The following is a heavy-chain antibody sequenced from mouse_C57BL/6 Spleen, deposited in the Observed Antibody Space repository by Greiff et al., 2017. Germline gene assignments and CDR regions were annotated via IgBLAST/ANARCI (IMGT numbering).Heavy chain of an antibody. Sequence: VQLQQPGAELVKPGASVKLSCKASGYTFTSYWMQWVKQRPGQGLEWIGEIDPSDSYTNYNQKFKGKATLTVDTSSSTAYMQLSSLTSEDSAVYYCARRGVVAPYFDVWGTGTTVTVSS. V-gene: IGHV1-50*01. J-gene: IGHJ1*03. CDR2: IDPSDSYT. CDR3: ARRGVVAPYFDV. CDR1: GYTFTSYW. D-gene: IGHD1-1*01.